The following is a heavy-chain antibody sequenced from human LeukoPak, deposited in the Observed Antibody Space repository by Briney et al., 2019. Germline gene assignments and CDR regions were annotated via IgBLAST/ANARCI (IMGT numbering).Heavy chain of an antibody. CDR2: IYYSGST. CDR3: ASRPRITMVRGVPG. V-gene: IGHV4-59*12. CDR1: GGSISSYY. J-gene: IGHJ4*02. Sequence: MPSETLSLTCTVSGGSISSYYWSWIRQPPGKGLEWIGYIYYSGSTNYNPSLKSRVTISVDTSKNQFSLKLSSVTAADTAVYYCASRPRITMVRGVPGWGQGTLVTVSS. D-gene: IGHD3-10*01.